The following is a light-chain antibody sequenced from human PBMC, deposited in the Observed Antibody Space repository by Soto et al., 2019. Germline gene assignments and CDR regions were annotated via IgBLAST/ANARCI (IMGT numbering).Light chain of an antibody. J-gene: IGKJ5*01. V-gene: IGKV3-20*01. CDR1: QSVSSSY. Sequence: EIVLTQSPGTLSLSPGERATLSCRASQSVSSSYLAWYQQKPGQAPRLLIYGASSRATGIPDRFSGSGSGTDFTLTISCLQSEDFATYYCQQYYSYPLTFGQGTRLEIK. CDR3: QQYYSYPLT. CDR2: GAS.